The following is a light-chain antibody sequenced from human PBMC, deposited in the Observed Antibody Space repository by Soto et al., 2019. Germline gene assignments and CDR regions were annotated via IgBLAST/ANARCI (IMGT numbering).Light chain of an antibody. V-gene: IGKV3-15*01. CDR2: AAS. Sequence: EIVMTQSPATLSVSPGERATLSCRASQSVSSNLAWYRQKPGQAPRLLIYAASTRATGIPARFSGSGSGTEFTLTISSLQSEDFAVYYCQQYNSWPPWTFGQGTKVDNK. J-gene: IGKJ1*01. CDR1: QSVSSN. CDR3: QQYNSWPPWT.